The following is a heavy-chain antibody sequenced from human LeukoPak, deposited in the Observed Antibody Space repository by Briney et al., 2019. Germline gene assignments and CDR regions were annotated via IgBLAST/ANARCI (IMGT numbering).Heavy chain of an antibody. CDR3: ARAYDFWSGYYFDY. D-gene: IGHD3-3*01. V-gene: IGHV3-23*01. CDR2: ISGSGGST. J-gene: IGHJ4*02. CDR1: GFTFSSYA. Sequence: PGGSLRLSCAASGFTFSSYAMSWVRQAPGKGLEWVSAISGSGGSTYYADSVKGRFTISRDNSKNTLYLQMNSLRAEDTAVYYCARAYDFWSGYYFDYWGQGTLVTVSS.